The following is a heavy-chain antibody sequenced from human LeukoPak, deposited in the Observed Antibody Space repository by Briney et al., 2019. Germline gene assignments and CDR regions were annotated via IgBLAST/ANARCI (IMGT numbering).Heavy chain of an antibody. D-gene: IGHD6-13*01. CDR1: GVSIFSYY. J-gene: IGHJ5*02. Sequence: SSETLSLTCSVSGVSIFSYYWSWIRQPPGKGLERIGYIYYSGSTNYNPSLKSRVTISVDTSKNQFSLKLSSVTAADTAVYYCARVRSSWIWFDPWGQGTLVTVSS. CDR2: IYYSGST. V-gene: IGHV4-59*01. CDR3: ARVRSSWIWFDP.